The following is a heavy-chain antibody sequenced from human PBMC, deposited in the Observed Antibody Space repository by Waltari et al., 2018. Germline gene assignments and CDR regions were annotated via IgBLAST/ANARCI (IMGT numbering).Heavy chain of an antibody. Sequence: QVQLVESGGGVVQPGRSLRLSCAASGFTFSSYAMHWVRQAPGKGLEWVAVISYDGSNKYYADSVKGRFTISRDNSKNTLYLQMNSLRAEDTAVYYCARGSSGSSSWVFDYWGQGTLVTVSS. CDR1: GFTFSSYA. D-gene: IGHD6-13*01. J-gene: IGHJ4*02. CDR3: ARGSSGSSSWVFDY. CDR2: ISYDGSNK. V-gene: IGHV3-30-3*01.